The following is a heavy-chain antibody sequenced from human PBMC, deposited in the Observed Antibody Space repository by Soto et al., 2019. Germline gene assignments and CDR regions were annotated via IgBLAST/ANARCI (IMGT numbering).Heavy chain of an antibody. J-gene: IGHJ3*02. D-gene: IGHD3-16*01. V-gene: IGHV1-3*01. CDR3: ASGYYNDYVWGSPDDAFDI. Sequence: GASVKVSCKASEYTFTSYVMHWVRQAPGQSLEWMGWINAGNGNTKYSQKFQDRVTITRDTSASTAYMDLSSLRSEDTAVYYCASGYYNDYVWGSPDDAFDIWGQGTTVTVS. CDR1: EYTFTSYV. CDR2: INAGNGNT.